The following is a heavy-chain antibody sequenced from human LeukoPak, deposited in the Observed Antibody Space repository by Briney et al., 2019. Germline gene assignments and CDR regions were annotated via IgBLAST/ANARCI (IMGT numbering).Heavy chain of an antibody. J-gene: IGHJ4*02. V-gene: IGHV4-59*01. CDR1: GGSINNYY. CDR2: IYYSGST. D-gene: IGHD4-23*01. Sequence: PSETLSLTCMVSGGSINNYYWSWIRQPPGKGLEWIASIYYSGSTNYNPSLKSRVTISVDTSKNQFSLKLSSVTAADTAVYFCARRGWKRSSPFDHWGQGILVTVSS. CDR3: ARRGWKRSSPFDH.